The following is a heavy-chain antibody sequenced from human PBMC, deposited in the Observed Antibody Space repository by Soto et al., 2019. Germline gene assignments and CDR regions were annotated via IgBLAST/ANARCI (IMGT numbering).Heavy chain of an antibody. CDR1: AGSIGSSSYY. V-gene: IGHV4-39*01. CDR2: IYFRGNT. D-gene: IGHD2-15*01. CDR3: APIAAPATTHFGF. J-gene: IGHJ4*02. Sequence: PSQRMSLTCIASAGSIGSSSYYWGSIRQSLGKVLEWIVNIYFRGNTFYDPSLQSRVAISVDTSKNQFYLHLSSVTAADTAIFFWAPIAAPATTHFGFCGQVTLVTISS.